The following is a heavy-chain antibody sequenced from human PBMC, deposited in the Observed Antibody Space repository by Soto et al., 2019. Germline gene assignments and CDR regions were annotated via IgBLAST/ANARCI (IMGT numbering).Heavy chain of an antibody. Sequence: SETLSLTCTVSGGSVSSGSYYWSWIRQPPGKGLEWIGYTYYSGSTNYNPSLKSRVTISVDTSKNQFSLKLSSVTAADTAVYYCARAVAEQWLAFDYWGQGTLVTVSS. CDR3: ARAVAEQWLAFDY. CDR1: GGSVSSGSYY. CDR2: TYYSGST. V-gene: IGHV4-61*01. J-gene: IGHJ4*02. D-gene: IGHD6-19*01.